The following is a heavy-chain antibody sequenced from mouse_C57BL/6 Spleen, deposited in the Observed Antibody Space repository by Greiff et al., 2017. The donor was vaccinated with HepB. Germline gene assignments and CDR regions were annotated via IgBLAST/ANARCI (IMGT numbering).Heavy chain of an antibody. D-gene: IGHD1-1*01. CDR1: GYTFTDYY. CDR2: INPNNGGT. V-gene: IGHV1-26*01. J-gene: IGHJ2*01. Sequence: EVQLQQSGPELVKPGASVKISCKASGYTFTDYYMNWVKQSHGKSLEWIGDINPNNGGTSYNQKFKGKATLTVDKSSSTAYMELRSLTSEDSAVYYCARSHYGSSYRFDYWGQGTTLTVSS. CDR3: ARSHYGSSYRFDY.